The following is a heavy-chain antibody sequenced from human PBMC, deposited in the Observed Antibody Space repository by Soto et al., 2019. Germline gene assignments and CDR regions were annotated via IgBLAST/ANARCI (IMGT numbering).Heavy chain of an antibody. J-gene: IGHJ6*02. CDR1: GFTVSSNY. V-gene: IGHV3-53*04. D-gene: IGHD5-18*01. Sequence: EVQLVESGGGLVQPGGSLRLSCAASGFTVSSNYMSWVRQAPGKGLEWVSVIYSGGSTYYADSVKGRFTISRHNSKTTLYLQMNSLRAEDTAVYYCLTINSYGPPGSGYYYGMDVWGQGTTVTVSS. CDR3: LTINSYGPPGSGYYYGMDV. CDR2: IYSGGST.